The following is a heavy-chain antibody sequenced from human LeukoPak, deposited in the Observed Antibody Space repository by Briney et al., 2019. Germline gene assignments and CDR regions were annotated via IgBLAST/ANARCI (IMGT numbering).Heavy chain of an antibody. CDR3: ARHLSGVTGYTYGRGIDY. D-gene: IGHD5-18*01. Sequence: GGSLRLSCAASGFIFSSYWMSWVRQAPGKGLEWVANIKKDGSEKYYADSVKGRFTISRDNAKTSLYLQMNSLRAEDTAVYYCARHLSGVTGYTYGRGIDYWGQGTLVTVSS. V-gene: IGHV3-7*01. CDR1: GFIFSSYW. J-gene: IGHJ4*02. CDR2: IKKDGSEK.